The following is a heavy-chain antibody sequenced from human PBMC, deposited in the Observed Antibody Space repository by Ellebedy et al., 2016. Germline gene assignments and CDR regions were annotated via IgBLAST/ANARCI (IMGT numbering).Heavy chain of an antibody. V-gene: IGHV3-33*01. Sequence: GGSLRLSCAASGFTFNSYGMHWVRQAPGKGLEWVAIIWFDGSNKYYADSVKGRFTISRDNSKNTLHLQMNSLRAEDTAMYYCARDWGLGTPDYWGQGTLVTVSS. J-gene: IGHJ4*02. D-gene: IGHD3-16*01. CDR2: IWFDGSNK. CDR3: ARDWGLGTPDY. CDR1: GFTFNSYG.